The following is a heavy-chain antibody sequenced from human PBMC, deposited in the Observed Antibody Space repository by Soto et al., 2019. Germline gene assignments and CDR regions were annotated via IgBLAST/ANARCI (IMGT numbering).Heavy chain of an antibody. CDR2: INPSGGST. D-gene: IGHD1-26*01. J-gene: IGHJ4*02. CDR1: GYTFTSYY. V-gene: IGHV1-46*01. CDR3: ARAPRGSRITGIWETGFDY. Sequence: ASVKVSCKASGYTFTSYYMHWVRQAPGQGLEWMGIINPSGGSTSYAQKFQGRVTMTRDTSTSTVYMELSSLRSEDTAVYYCARAPRGSRITGIWETGFDYWGQGTLVTVSS.